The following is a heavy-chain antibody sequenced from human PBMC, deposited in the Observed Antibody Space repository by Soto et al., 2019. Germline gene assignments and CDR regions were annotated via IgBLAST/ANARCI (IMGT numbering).Heavy chain of an antibody. CDR2: IYSGGST. CDR3: ASIRSSFYYYYYYLDV. CDR1: GFTVSSNY. J-gene: IGHJ6*03. Sequence: TGGSLRLSCAASGFTVSSNYMSWVRQAPGKGLEWVSVIYSGGSTYYADSVKGRFTISRDNSKNTLYLQMNSLRAEDTAVYYCASIRSSFYYYYYYLDVWGKGTTVTVSS. V-gene: IGHV3-66*01.